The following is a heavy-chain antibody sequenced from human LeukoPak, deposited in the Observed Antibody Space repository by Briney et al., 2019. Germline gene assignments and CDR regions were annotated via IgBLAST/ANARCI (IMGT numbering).Heavy chain of an antibody. V-gene: IGHV3-23*01. D-gene: IGHD3-10*01. CDR1: GFTFSTYA. CDR2: ISGSGGST. J-gene: IGHJ4*02. CDR3: ARDGSYYNFDFDY. Sequence: GESLRLSCAASGFTFSTYAMSWVRQAPGKGLEWVSSISGSGGSTFYADSVKGRFTISRDNAKNSLYLQMNSLRAEDTAVYYCARDGSYYNFDFDYWGQGTLVTVSS.